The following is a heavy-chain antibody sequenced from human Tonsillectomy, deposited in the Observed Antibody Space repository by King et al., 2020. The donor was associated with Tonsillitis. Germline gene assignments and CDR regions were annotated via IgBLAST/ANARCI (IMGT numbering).Heavy chain of an antibody. CDR3: TREPKTILDGMDV. D-gene: IGHD3-3*01. J-gene: IGHJ6*02. CDR1: GYTFTDYY. CDR2: MNPKSGDT. Sequence: QLVQSGAEVKKPGASVKVSCKASGYTFTDYYLHWVRQAPGQGLEWVGWMNPKSGDTSYAQKFQGRVTLTRDTSISTAYMEVRTLIFDDTAVYWCTREPKTILDGMDVWGQGTTVTVSS. V-gene: IGHV1-2*02.